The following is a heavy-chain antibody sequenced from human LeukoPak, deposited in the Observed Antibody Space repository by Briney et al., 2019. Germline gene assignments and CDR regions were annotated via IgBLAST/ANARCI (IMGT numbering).Heavy chain of an antibody. V-gene: IGHV3-33*01. CDR3: ARPRGGHYYYYGMDV. D-gene: IGHD2-15*01. J-gene: IGHJ6*02. Sequence: GGSLRLSCAASGFTFSSYGMHWVRQAPGKGLEWVAVIWYDGSNKYYADSVKGRFTISRDNSKNTLYLQMNSLRAEDTAVYYCARPRGGHYYYYGMDVWGQGTTVTVSS. CDR1: GFTFSSYG. CDR2: IWYDGSNK.